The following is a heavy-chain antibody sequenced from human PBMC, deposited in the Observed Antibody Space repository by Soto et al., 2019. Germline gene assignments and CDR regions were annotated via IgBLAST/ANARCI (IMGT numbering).Heavy chain of an antibody. CDR1: GFTFSGSA. V-gene: IGHV3-73*01. Sequence: GGSLRLSCAASGFTFSGSAIHWVRQASGKGLEWVGRVRTKGASYATTYTASVNGRFTISRDDSKNTAYLQMNSLKTEDTAVYYCARDLGTGYYRYGMDVWGQGTTVTVYS. J-gene: IGHJ6*02. CDR3: ARDLGTGYYRYGMDV. D-gene: IGHD3-9*01. CDR2: VRTKGASYAT.